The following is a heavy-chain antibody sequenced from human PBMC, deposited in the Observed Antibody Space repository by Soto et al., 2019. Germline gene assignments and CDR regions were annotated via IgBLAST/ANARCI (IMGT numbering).Heavy chain of an antibody. CDR1: GGTFSNYA. J-gene: IGHJ4*02. Sequence: ASVKVSCKASGGTFSNYAISWVRQAPGQGLEWMGGIIPVYGTAKYAQKFQGRVTITADEATTTAHMELSSLRSEDTAVYYCARGWSVGDYSLPNDYWGQGTLVTVSS. D-gene: IGHD4-17*01. CDR2: IIPVYGTA. V-gene: IGHV1-69*13. CDR3: ARGWSVGDYSLPNDY.